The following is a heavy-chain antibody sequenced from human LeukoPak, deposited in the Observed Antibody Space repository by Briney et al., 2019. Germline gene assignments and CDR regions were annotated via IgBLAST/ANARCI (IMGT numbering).Heavy chain of an antibody. CDR1: GFPFSSYA. CDR2: ISGGGGST. D-gene: IGHD6-19*01. J-gene: IGHJ4*02. CDR3: AGMYSSGWYERGGFDY. V-gene: IGHV3-23*01. Sequence: PGGSLRLSCAASGFPFSSYAMSWVRQAPGKGLEWVSGISGGGGSTYYADSVRGRFTISRDNSKNTLYLQVNSLRAEDTAVYYCAGMYSSGWYERGGFDYWGQGTLVTVSS.